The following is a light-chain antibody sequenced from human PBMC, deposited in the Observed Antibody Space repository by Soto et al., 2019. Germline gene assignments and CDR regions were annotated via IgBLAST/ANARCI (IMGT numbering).Light chain of an antibody. V-gene: IGLV2-14*01. Sequence: QSVLTQPASVSGSPGQSITISCTGTSSDVGGYNYVAWYHQHPGKAPKLMIFEVSNRPSGVSHRFSGSKSGNTASLTISGLQPEDEGTYYCSSYTNNSPLGIFGGGTKVTVL. CDR1: SSDVGGYNY. CDR2: EVS. CDR3: SSYTNNSPLGI. J-gene: IGLJ2*01.